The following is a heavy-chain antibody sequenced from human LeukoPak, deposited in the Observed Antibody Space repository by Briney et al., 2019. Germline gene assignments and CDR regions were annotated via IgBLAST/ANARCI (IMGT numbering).Heavy chain of an antibody. CDR1: GFTFSSYG. CDR2: IRYDGSNK. J-gene: IGHJ4*02. V-gene: IGHV3-30*02. D-gene: IGHD2-2*01. CDR3: AKDRVVVPAATFDY. Sequence: GGSLRLSCAASGFTFSSYGMHWVRQAPGKGLEWVAFIRYDGSNKYYADSVKGRFTISRDNSKNTLYLQMNSLRAEDTAVYYCAKDRVVVPAATFDYWGQGTLVTVSS.